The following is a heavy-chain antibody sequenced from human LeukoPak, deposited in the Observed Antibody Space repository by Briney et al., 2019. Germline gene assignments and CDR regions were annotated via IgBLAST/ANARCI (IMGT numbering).Heavy chain of an antibody. CDR2: IYTSGST. CDR3: ARARYCSGGSCYSGKYNWFDP. D-gene: IGHD2-15*01. CDR1: GGSISSYY. J-gene: IGHJ5*02. Sequence: SSETLSLTCTVSGGSISSYYWSWIRQPAGKGLEWIGRIYTSGSTNYNPSLKSRVTMSVDTSKNQFSLKLSSVTAADTAVYYCARARYCSGGSCYSGKYNWFDPWGQGTLVTVS. V-gene: IGHV4-4*07.